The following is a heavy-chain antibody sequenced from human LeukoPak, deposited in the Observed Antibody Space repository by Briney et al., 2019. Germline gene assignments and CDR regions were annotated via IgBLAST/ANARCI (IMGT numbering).Heavy chain of an antibody. CDR1: GDSVSSNTAA. D-gene: IGHD2-2*01. CDR3: ARGDQAFDY. Sequence: SQTLSLTCGISGDSVSSNTAAWNWIRQSPSRGLEWLGRTYYRSKWYNNYAVSVKSRIIINPDTSENQFSLQLNSMTPEDTAVYYCARGDQAFDYWGQGTLVTVSS. CDR2: TYYRSKWYN. J-gene: IGHJ4*02. V-gene: IGHV6-1*01.